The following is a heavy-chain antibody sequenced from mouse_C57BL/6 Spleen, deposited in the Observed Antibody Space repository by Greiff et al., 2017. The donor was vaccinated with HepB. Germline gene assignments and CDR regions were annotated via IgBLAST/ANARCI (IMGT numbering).Heavy chain of an antibody. CDR1: GFTFSDYY. CDR2: ISNGGGST. Sequence: EVKLVESGGGLVQPGGSLKLSCAASGFTFSDYYMYWVRQTPEKRLEWVAYISNGGGSTYYPDTVKGLFTISRDNAKNTLYLQMSRLKSEDTAMYYCARPCYDYDGWFAYWGQGTLVTVSA. V-gene: IGHV5-12*01. D-gene: IGHD2-4*01. CDR3: ARPCYDYDGWFAY. J-gene: IGHJ3*01.